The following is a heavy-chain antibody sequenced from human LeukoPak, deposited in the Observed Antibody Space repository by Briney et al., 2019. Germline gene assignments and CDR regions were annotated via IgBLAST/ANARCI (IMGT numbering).Heavy chain of an antibody. CDR3: AKARGNGFFNGMDV. CDR1: GFTFSSYA. D-gene: IGHD2-8*01. J-gene: IGHJ6*02. CDR2: ISGSGGST. V-gene: IGHV3-23*01. Sequence: GGSLRLSCAASGFTFSSYAMSWVRQAPGKGLEWVSAISGSGGSTYYADSVKGRLTISRDNSKNTLYLQMNSLRAEDTAVYYCAKARGNGFFNGMDVWGQGTTVTVSS.